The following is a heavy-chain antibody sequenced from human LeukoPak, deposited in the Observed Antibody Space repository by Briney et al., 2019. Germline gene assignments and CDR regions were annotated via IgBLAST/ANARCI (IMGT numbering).Heavy chain of an antibody. Sequence: GGSLRLSCVASGFTFSSYEMNWVRQAPGKGLEWVAYISGSGSPIYYADSVRGRFTISRDNAKNSLYLQMNSLRAEDTAVYYCARGAYGAWTSDWGQGTLVTVSS. CDR2: ISGSGSPI. V-gene: IGHV3-48*03. CDR1: GFTFSSYE. D-gene: IGHD5-12*01. J-gene: IGHJ4*02. CDR3: ARGAYGAWTSD.